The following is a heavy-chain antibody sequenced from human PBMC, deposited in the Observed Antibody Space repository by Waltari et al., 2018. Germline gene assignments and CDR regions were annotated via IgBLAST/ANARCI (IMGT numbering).Heavy chain of an antibody. CDR1: GGSISSSSYY. Sequence: QLQLQESGPGLVKPSETLSLTCTVSGGSISSSSYYWGWIRQPPGKGLEWIGSIYYSGSTYYNPSLKSRVTISVDTSKNQFSLKLSSVTAADTAVYYCARDNPFLVVVAATVAPFDILGQGTMVTVSS. CDR3: ARDNPFLVVVAATVAPFDI. D-gene: IGHD2-15*01. CDR2: IYYSGST. J-gene: IGHJ3*02. V-gene: IGHV4-39*07.